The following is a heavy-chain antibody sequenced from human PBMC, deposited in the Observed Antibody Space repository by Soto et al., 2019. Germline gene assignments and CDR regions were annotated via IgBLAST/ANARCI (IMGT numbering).Heavy chain of an antibody. J-gene: IGHJ4*02. CDR3: ARWGGYCTISTCYSGHFYY. CDR1: GYTLISYG. Sequence: ASVKVSCKASGYTLISYGISWVRKAPGQGLEWMGWISAHSGDTNYAHKFQGRVTMTTDTSTSTAYMELRSLRSDDTAVYYCARWGGYCTISTCYSGHFYYWGQGTLVTVSS. V-gene: IGHV1-18*01. D-gene: IGHD2-2*01. CDR2: ISAHSGDT.